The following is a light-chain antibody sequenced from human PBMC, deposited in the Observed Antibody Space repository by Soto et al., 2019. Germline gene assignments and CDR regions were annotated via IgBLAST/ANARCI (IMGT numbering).Light chain of an antibody. CDR1: QSVSSN. CDR3: QQYSNWPIT. Sequence: EIVLTQSPGTLSLSPGERGTLSCRASQSVSSNLAWYQQKPGQAPRLLIYGASTRATGIPARFSGSGSETEFTLTISSLQSEDFAVYHCQQYSNWPITFGQGTRLEIK. V-gene: IGKV3-15*01. J-gene: IGKJ5*01. CDR2: GAS.